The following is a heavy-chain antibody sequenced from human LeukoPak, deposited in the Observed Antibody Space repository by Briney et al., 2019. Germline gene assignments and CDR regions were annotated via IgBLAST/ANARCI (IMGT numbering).Heavy chain of an antibody. D-gene: IGHD3-10*01. J-gene: IGHJ4*02. CDR3: ARVFYYGSGSHYPPRY. CDR2: ISYDGSNK. CDR1: GFTFSSYA. Sequence: GGSLRLSCAASGFTFSSYAMHWVRQAPGKGLEWVAVISYDGSNKYCADSVKGRFTITRDNSKNTLYLQMNSLRAEDTAVYYCARVFYYGSGSHYPPRYWGQGTLVTVSS. V-gene: IGHV3-30-3*01.